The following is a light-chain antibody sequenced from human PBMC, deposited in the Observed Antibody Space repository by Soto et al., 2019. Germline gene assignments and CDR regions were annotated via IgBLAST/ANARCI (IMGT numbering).Light chain of an antibody. CDR3: QSYDNSLNEWV. CDR2: GNN. CDR1: ASSIAARYD. Sequence: QSVLTQPPSVSGAPGQRVTISCPGTASSIAARYDVHWYQQIPGKAPKLLIYGNNNRPSGVPDRFSASKSGISASLAITGLQADDEADYYCQSYDNSLNEWVFGGGTKVTVL. V-gene: IGLV1-40*01. J-gene: IGLJ3*02.